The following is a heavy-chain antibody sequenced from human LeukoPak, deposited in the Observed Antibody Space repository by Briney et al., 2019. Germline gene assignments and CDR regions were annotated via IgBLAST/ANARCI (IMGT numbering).Heavy chain of an antibody. D-gene: IGHD3-22*01. CDR1: GCTFTQYY. J-gene: IGHJ4*02. V-gene: IGHV1-69-2*01. CDR3: ATVSGHYDSSGYYSPDY. CDR2: VDPEDWEK. Sequence: GATVTISCQVSGCTFTQYYMHGVQPAPGKGGAGVGLVDPEDWEKIYADKLQGRVTKTADTSTDTAYMELSSLRSEDTAVYYCATVSGHYDSSGYYSPDYWGQGTLVSVFS.